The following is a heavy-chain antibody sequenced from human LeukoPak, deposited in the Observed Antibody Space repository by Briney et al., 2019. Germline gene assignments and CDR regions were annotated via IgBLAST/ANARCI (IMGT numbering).Heavy chain of an antibody. J-gene: IGHJ4*02. V-gene: IGHV3-74*01. CDR3: ARGGIRFIDN. CDR1: GFTFSSYW. CDR2: INSDGSST. Sequence: GESLRLSCAASGFTFSSYWMYWVRQAPGKGLVWVSRINSDGSSTNYADSVKGRFTISRDNAKNTLYLQMNSLRAEDTAVYYCARGGIRFIDNWGQGTLVTVSS. D-gene: IGHD3-10*01.